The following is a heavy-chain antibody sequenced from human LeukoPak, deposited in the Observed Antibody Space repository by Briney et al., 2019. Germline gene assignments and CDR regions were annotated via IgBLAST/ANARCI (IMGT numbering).Heavy chain of an antibody. CDR3: ARDGTYYDFWSGYQWGFDY. Sequence: PGGSLRLSCAASGFTFSSYWMSWVRQAPGKGLEWVANIKQDGSEKYYVDSVKGRFTISRDYAKNSLYLQMNSLRAEDTAVYYCARDGTYYDFWSGYQWGFDYWGQGTLVTVSS. V-gene: IGHV3-7*01. D-gene: IGHD3-3*01. CDR2: IKQDGSEK. J-gene: IGHJ4*02. CDR1: GFTFSSYW.